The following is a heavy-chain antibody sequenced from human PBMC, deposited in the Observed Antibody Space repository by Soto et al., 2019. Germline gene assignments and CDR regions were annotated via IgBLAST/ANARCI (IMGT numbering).Heavy chain of an antibody. Sequence: SETLSLTCTVSGGSVSSGSYYWSWIRQPPGKGLEWIGYIYYSGSTNYNPSLKSRVTISVDTSKNQFSLKLNSVTAADTAVYYCARDGLRHYYYGMDVWGQGTTVTVSS. J-gene: IGHJ6*02. CDR2: IYYSGST. CDR3: ARDGLRHYYYGMDV. V-gene: IGHV4-61*01. CDR1: GGSVSSGSYY. D-gene: IGHD6-19*01.